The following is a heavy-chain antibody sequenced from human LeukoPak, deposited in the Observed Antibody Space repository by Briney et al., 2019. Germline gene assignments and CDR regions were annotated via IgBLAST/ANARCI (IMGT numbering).Heavy chain of an antibody. D-gene: IGHD3-3*01. V-gene: IGHV3-33*01. CDR3: ARMSASYLDY. CDR1: GFAFRTHG. CDR2: IWYVGSKK. Sequence: GGSLRLSCAASGFAFRTHGMHWVRQAPGKGLEWVAVIWYVGSKKYYADSVKGRFTISRDNSKNTLDLQMNSLRVEDTALYYCARMSASYLDYWGQGTLISVSS. J-gene: IGHJ4*02.